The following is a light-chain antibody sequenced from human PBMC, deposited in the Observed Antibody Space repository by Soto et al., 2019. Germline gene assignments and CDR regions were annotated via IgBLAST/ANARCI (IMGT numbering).Light chain of an antibody. J-gene: IGKJ1*01. CDR2: DAS. CDR3: QHYGSSPET. CDR1: QSVSSSY. V-gene: IGKV3-20*01. Sequence: EIVLTQSPGTLSLSPGERVTLSCRASQSVSSSYLAWYQQKPGQAPRLLIYDASSRATGIPDRFSGSGSGAHFNLTISRLEPEDFAVYYCQHYGSSPETFGQGTKVEIK.